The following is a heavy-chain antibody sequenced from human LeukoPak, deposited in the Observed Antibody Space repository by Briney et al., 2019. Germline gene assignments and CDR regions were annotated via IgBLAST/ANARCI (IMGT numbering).Heavy chain of an antibody. Sequence: GGSLRLSCAASGFTFSSYAMHWVRQAPGKGLEWVAVISSDGSNKDYADSVKGQFTISRDNSKNTLYLQMNSLRAEDTAVYYCARAGAYDTYYYYYMDVWGKGTTVTVSS. CDR3: ARAGAYDTYYYYYMDV. D-gene: IGHD3-9*01. V-gene: IGHV3-30*04. CDR1: GFTFSSYA. J-gene: IGHJ6*03. CDR2: ISSDGSNK.